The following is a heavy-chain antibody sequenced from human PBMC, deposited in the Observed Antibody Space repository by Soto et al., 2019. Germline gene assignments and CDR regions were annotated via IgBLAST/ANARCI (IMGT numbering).Heavy chain of an antibody. CDR3: ARDLQYYDYIWGSYRSGAFDI. Sequence: EVQLVESGGCLVQPGGSLRLSCAASGFTFSSYSMNWVRQAPGKGLEWVSYISSSSSTIYYADSVKGRFTISRDNAKNSLYLQMNSLRAEDTAVYYCARDLQYYDYIWGSYRSGAFDIWGQGTMVTVSS. J-gene: IGHJ3*02. CDR1: GFTFSSYS. V-gene: IGHV3-48*01. CDR2: ISSSSSTI. D-gene: IGHD3-16*02.